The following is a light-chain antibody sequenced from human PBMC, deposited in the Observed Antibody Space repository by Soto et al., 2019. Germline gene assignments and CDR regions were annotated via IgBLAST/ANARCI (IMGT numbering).Light chain of an antibody. J-gene: IGKJ4*01. CDR3: QKDNSAPLT. Sequence: DIQMTQSPSSLSASVGDRVTITCRASQGISYYLAWYQQKPGQVPRLLIYAASTLQSGVPSRFSGSGSGSDFTLTISSLQPEDVATYYCQKDNSAPLTFGGGTKVEIK. CDR1: QGISYY. CDR2: AAS. V-gene: IGKV1-27*01.